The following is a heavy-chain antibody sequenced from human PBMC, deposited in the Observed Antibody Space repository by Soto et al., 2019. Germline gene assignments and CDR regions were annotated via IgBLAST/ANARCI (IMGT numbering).Heavy chain of an antibody. Sequence: PXGSLVLSGAASGFTFSSYSMNWVRQAPGKGLEWVSSISSSSSYIYYADSVKGRFTISRDDAKNSLYLQMNSLRAEDTAVYYCARVKGQERYYDFWSGPRGYYGMDVWGQGTTVTVSS. CDR2: ISSSSSYI. V-gene: IGHV3-21*01. D-gene: IGHD3-3*01. J-gene: IGHJ6*02. CDR1: GFTFSSYS. CDR3: ARVKGQERYYDFWSGPRGYYGMDV.